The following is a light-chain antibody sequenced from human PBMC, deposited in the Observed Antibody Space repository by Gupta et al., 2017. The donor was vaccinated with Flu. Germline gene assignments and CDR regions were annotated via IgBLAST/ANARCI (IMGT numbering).Light chain of an antibody. Sequence: IVMPQSPLSLPVTPGGPASISCRSSQSLLHSNGYNYLDWYLQKPGQSPQLLIYLGSNRASGVPDRFSGSGSGTDFTLRISRVEAEDVGVYYCMQALQTRITFGQGTRLEIK. CDR1: QSLLHSNGYNY. J-gene: IGKJ5*01. V-gene: IGKV2-28*01. CDR3: MQALQTRIT. CDR2: LGS.